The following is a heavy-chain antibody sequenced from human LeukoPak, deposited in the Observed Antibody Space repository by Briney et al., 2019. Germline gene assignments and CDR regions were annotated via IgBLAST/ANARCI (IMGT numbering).Heavy chain of an antibody. V-gene: IGHV3-13*01. CDR3: ARGPPRGKYYYMDV. D-gene: IGHD1-1*01. Sequence: GGSLRLSCAASGFTFSSFDMHWIRQPTGQGLEWVSTIGTASDTYYPGSVEGRFTLSRDNAKNSLYLQMNSLTAGDTAVYYCARGPPRGKYYYMDVWGKGTTVTVSS. CDR2: IGTASDT. J-gene: IGHJ6*03. CDR1: GFTFSSFD.